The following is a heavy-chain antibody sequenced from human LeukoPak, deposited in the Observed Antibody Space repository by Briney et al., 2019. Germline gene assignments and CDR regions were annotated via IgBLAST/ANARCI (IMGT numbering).Heavy chain of an antibody. V-gene: IGHV3-23*01. CDR3: AKAYSSSWYRDAFDI. CDR1: GFTFSNYW. CDR2: ISGSGGST. Sequence: GGSLRLSCAASGFTFSNYWMHWVRQAPGKGLVWVSAISGSGGSTYYADSVKGRFTISRDNSKNTLYLQMNSLRAEDTAVYYCAKAYSSSWYRDAFDIWGQGTMVTVSS. D-gene: IGHD6-13*01. J-gene: IGHJ3*02.